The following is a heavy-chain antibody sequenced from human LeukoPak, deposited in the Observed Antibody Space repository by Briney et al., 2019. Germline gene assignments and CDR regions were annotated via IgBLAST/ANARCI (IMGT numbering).Heavy chain of an antibody. Sequence: GGSLRLSCAAAGFTVSTYWMSWGRQAPGKGLEWVANIKKDGSEKYYMDSVKGRFTISRDNAENSLYLQMNSLRAEDTAVYYCAREGVHCSGRSCLKAYWGQGTQVTVSS. CDR1: GFTVSTYW. D-gene: IGHD2-15*01. V-gene: IGHV3-7*03. CDR3: AREGVHCSGRSCLKAY. CDR2: IKKDGSEK. J-gene: IGHJ4*02.